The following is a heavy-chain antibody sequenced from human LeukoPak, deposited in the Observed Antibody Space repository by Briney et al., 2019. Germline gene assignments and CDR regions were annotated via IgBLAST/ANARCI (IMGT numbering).Heavy chain of an antibody. J-gene: IGHJ4*02. Sequence: GGSLRLSCAVSGFPFSSYWMTWVRQAPGKGLEWVANIKQDGSEKNYVDSVKGRFTISRGNTKNSLYLQMNTMRAEDTAVYYCVRGFGNFDYWGQGTLVTVSS. CDR3: VRGFGNFDY. D-gene: IGHD3-10*01. CDR1: GFPFSSYW. V-gene: IGHV3-7*01. CDR2: IKQDGSEK.